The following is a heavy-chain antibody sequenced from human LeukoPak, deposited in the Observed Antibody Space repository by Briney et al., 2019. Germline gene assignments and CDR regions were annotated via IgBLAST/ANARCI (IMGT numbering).Heavy chain of an antibody. V-gene: IGHV3-11*01. D-gene: IGHD2-21*01. J-gene: IGHJ4*02. CDR1: GFTFSDYY. Sequence: PGGSLRLSCAASGFTFSDYYMSWIRQAPGKGLEWVSYISSSGSTIYYADSVKGRFTISRDNAKNSLYLQMNSLRAEDTAVYYCAREVKAPRTSPIYWGQGTLVTVSS. CDR2: ISSSGSTI. CDR3: AREVKAPRTSPIY.